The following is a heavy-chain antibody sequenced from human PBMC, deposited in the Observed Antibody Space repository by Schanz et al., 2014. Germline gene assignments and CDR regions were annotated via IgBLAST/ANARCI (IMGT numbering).Heavy chain of an antibody. D-gene: IGHD6-13*01. CDR3: AKEKEEVAADGSFFDY. CDR2: IWYDGSNE. CDR1: GITFSGCG. V-gene: IGHV3-30*02. J-gene: IGHJ4*02. Sequence: QVKLVESGGGVVQPGGSLRLSCATSGITFSGCGMHWVRQAPGKGLEWVALIWYDGSNEYYADSVKGRFTISRDNSKNTVNLQMNSLRAEDTAVYYCAKEKEEVAADGSFFDYWGQGTLVTVSS.